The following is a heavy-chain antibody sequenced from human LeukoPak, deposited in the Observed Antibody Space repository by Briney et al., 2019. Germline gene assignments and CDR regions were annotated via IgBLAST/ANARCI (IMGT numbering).Heavy chain of an antibody. CDR3: AREVVIVGGTGGGFDY. V-gene: IGHV3-48*01. CDR1: GFIFSSHS. Sequence: GGSLRLSCAASGFIFSSHSMNWVRQAPGKGLEWVSYISSSSSTIYYGDSVKGRFTISGDNAKNSLYLQMNSLRVEDTAVYYCAREVVIVGGTGGGFDYWGQGTLVTVSS. J-gene: IGHJ4*02. D-gene: IGHD1-26*01. CDR2: ISSSSSTI.